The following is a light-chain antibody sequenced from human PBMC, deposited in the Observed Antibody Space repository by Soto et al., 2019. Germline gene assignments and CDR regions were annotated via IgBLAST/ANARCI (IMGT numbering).Light chain of an antibody. J-gene: IGKJ1*01. V-gene: IGKV3-15*01. CDR3: QQYYQWPWT. CDR2: SAS. Sequence: EILMTQSPATLSVSPGERVTLSCRASETISSILAWYQQKPGRAPRLLIYSASFRATGIPARFSGSASGTDFTLTISSLQSEDFATDYCQQYYQWPWTFGQGTKLDI. CDR1: ETISSI.